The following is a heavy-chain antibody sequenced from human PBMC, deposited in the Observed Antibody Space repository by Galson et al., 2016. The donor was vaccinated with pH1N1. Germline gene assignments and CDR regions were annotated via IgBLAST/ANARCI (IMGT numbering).Heavy chain of an antibody. CDR1: GGTFGSYG. D-gene: IGHD3-22*01. CDR3: AREDYYDTDLSDWYFDL. CDR2: IIPIFNTT. J-gene: IGHJ2*01. V-gene: IGHV1-69*13. Sequence: SVKVSCKASGGTFGSYGINWVRQAPGQGLEWMGGIIPIFNTTKYAQNFQGRVTTTADESTTTAYMELTSLRSDDTAMYFCAREDYYDTDLSDWYFDLWGRGTLLTVSS.